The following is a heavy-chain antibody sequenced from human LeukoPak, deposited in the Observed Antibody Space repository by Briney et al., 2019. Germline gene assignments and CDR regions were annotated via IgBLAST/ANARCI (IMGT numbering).Heavy chain of an antibody. CDR2: IIPIFGTA. D-gene: IGHD4-17*01. CDR3: ARGATVTTNYDY. J-gene: IGHJ4*02. Sequence: ASVKVSCKASGGTFSSYAISWVRQAPGQGLGWMGRIIPIFGTANYAQKFQGRVTITADKSTSTAYMELSSLRSEDTAVYYCARGATVTTNYDYWGQGTLVTVSS. V-gene: IGHV1-69*06. CDR1: GGTFSSYA.